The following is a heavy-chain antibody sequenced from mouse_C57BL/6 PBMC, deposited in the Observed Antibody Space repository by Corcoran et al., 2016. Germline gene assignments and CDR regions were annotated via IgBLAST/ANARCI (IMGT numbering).Heavy chain of an antibody. J-gene: IGHJ2*01. V-gene: IGHV5-12-2*01. CDR3: AKDLRDSSRYYYYYFDY. CDR2: IGAVDGSS. CDR1: GFTFRNYP. Sequence: EVQLLESGGGLVQPGGSLRLSCAASGFTFRNYPLSWVRQSPGKGLEWVSDIGAVDGSSRLAETVKCRFTSTSDNSKNTLYLQMNSWRAEDTALYYCAKDLRDSSRYYYYYFDYWC. D-gene: IGHD1-1*01.